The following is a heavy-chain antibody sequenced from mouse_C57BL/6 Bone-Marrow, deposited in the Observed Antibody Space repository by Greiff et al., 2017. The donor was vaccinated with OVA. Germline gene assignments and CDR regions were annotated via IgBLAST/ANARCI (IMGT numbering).Heavy chain of an antibody. V-gene: IGHV1-22*01. CDR3: ARDYDYDVDYYAMDY. J-gene: IGHJ4*01. CDR2: INPNNGGT. Sequence: VQLKQSGPELVKPGASVKMSCKASGYTFTDYNMHWVKQSHGKSLEWIGYINPNNGGTSYNQKFKGKATLTVNKSSSTAYMELRSLTSEDSAVYYCARDYDYDVDYYAMDYWGQGTSVTVSS. CDR1: GYTFTDYN. D-gene: IGHD2-4*01.